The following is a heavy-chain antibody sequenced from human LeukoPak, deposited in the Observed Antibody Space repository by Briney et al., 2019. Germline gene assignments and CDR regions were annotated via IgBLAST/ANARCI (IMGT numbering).Heavy chain of an antibody. CDR1: GFTFSSYA. CDR2: ISNDGSNK. D-gene: IGHD1-26*01. J-gene: IGHJ4*02. CDR3: ARVAGSGSYFETYYFGY. V-gene: IGHV3-30-3*01. Sequence: PGRSLRLSCAASGFTFSSYAMHWVRQAPGKGLEWVAVISNDGSNKYYADSVKGRFTISRDNSKNTLYLQMNSLRAEDTAVYYCARVAGSGSYFETYYFGYWGQGTLVTVSS.